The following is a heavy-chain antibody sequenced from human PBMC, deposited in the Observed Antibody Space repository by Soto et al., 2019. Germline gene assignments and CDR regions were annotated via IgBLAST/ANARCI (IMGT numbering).Heavy chain of an antibody. J-gene: IGHJ4*02. Sequence: QVQLVESGGGVVQPGTSLRLSCAASGFLFSRFGMHWVRQAPGKGLEWVAVIVHHGGTKDYADSVRGRFTISRDNSRNTLFLEMSSLRVEDTAIYYCARDDEYDDNGLDYWGQGTLVTVSS. CDR2: IVHHGGTK. D-gene: IGHD1-1*01. CDR1: GFLFSRFG. CDR3: ARDDEYDDNGLDY. V-gene: IGHV3-33*01.